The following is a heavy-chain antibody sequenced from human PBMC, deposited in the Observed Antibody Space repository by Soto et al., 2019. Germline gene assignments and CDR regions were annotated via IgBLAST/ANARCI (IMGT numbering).Heavy chain of an antibody. CDR2: IYPGDSDT. Sequence: GESLKISCNGSGYSFTSYWVGWVRQMPGKGLEWMGIIYPGDSDTRYSPSFQGQVTISADKSISTAYLQWSSLKASDTAMYYCASQISIVGATNHDAFDIWGQGTMVNV. CDR1: GYSFTSYW. J-gene: IGHJ3*02. CDR3: ASQISIVGATNHDAFDI. V-gene: IGHV5-51*01. D-gene: IGHD1-26*01.